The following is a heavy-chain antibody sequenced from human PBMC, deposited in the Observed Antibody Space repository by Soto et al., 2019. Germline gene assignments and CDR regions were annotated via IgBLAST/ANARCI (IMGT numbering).Heavy chain of an antibody. J-gene: IGHJ4*02. V-gene: IGHV5-51*01. CDR1: GYSFTSYW. CDR2: IYPGDSDT. CDR3: ARLVGDFWSGLTYFDY. Sequence: PGECLKISCKGSGYSFTSYWIGGVRLMPGKGLEWMGIIYPGDSDTRYSPSFQGQVTISADKSISTAYLQWSSLKASDTAMYYCARLVGDFWSGLTYFDYWGQGTLVTVSS. D-gene: IGHD3-3*01.